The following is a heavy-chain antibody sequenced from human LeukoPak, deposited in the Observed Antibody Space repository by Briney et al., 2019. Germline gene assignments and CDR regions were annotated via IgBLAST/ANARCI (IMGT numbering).Heavy chain of an antibody. Sequence: GGSLRLSCAASGFTFSSYAMSWVRQAPGKGLEWVSAISGSGGSTYYADSVKGRFTISRDNSKNTLYLQMNSLRAEDTAVYYCANSHGAITIFGVVILWGQGTLVTVSS. D-gene: IGHD3-3*01. CDR2: ISGSGGST. CDR1: GFTFSSYA. V-gene: IGHV3-23*01. J-gene: IGHJ4*02. CDR3: ANSHGAITIFGVVIL.